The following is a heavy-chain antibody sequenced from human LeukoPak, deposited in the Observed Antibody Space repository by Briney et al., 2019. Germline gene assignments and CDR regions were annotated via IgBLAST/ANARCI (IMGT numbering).Heavy chain of an antibody. V-gene: IGHV3-21*01. Sequence: GGSLRLSCAASGFTFSSYSMNWVRQAPGKGLEWVSSISSSSSYIYYADSVKGRFTIPRDNAKNSLYLQMNSLRAEDTAVYYCARESRTAMVFPGFDYWGQGTLVTVSS. CDR3: ARESRTAMVFPGFDY. CDR2: ISSSSSYI. J-gene: IGHJ4*02. D-gene: IGHD5-18*01. CDR1: GFTFSSYS.